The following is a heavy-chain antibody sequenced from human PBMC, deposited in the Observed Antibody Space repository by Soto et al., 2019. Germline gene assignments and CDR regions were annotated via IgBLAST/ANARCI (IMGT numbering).Heavy chain of an antibody. CDR1: GGSFSGYL. CDR2: INHSGGT. V-gene: IGHV4-34*01. D-gene: IGHD3-22*01. CDR3: ARVQYSDTGGYLKYFQH. J-gene: IGHJ1*01. Sequence: QVQLQQWGAGLLKPSETLSLTCAVYGGSFSGYLWSWIRQPPGKGLEWLGEINHSGGTNYSPSLQSRLTTSGATSTNQFSLKLSSVTAADTAIYYCARVQYSDTGGYLKYFQHWGHGTLVTVSS.